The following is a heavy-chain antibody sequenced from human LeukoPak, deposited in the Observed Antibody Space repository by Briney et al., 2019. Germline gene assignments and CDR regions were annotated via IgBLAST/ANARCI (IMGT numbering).Heavy chain of an antibody. Sequence: PSETLSLTCTVSVGSIIRYYWSWIRQPAGKGLEWIGRIYTRGITHYNPSRKSRVNMSVDTSKNHFSLKLRSVTAADTAVYYCARVAAAAGSTSFDYWGQGTLVTVSS. V-gene: IGHV4-4*07. CDR2: IYTRGIT. CDR1: VGSIIRYY. D-gene: IGHD6-13*01. CDR3: ARVAAAAGSTSFDY. J-gene: IGHJ4*02.